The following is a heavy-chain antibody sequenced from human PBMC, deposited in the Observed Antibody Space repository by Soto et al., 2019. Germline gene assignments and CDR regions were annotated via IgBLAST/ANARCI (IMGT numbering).Heavy chain of an antibody. CDR1: GGTFSRNS. CDR2: IIPIFGTP. J-gene: IGHJ5*02. D-gene: IGHD3-22*01. V-gene: IGHV1-69*12. Sequence: QVQLVQSGADVKKPGSSVKVSCKASGGTFSRNSISWVRQAPGQGLEWMGGIIPIFGTPNYAQKFQGRLTITADESTSTAYMELSSLRSDDTDVYYCARPIQFYFDTSAQSAWFDPWGQGTLVTVSS. CDR3: ARPIQFYFDTSAQSAWFDP.